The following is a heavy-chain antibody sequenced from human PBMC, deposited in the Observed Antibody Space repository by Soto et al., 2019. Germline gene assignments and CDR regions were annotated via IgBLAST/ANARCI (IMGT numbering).Heavy chain of an antibody. Sequence: PGESLKISCKGSGYSFTSYWIGWVRQMPGKGLEWMGIIYPGDSDTRYSPSFQGQVTISADKSISTAYLQWSSLKASGTAMYYCARQSGTAESDYYDYIWGSYRYHHYFDYWGQGTLVTVSS. J-gene: IGHJ4*02. CDR2: IYPGDSDT. D-gene: IGHD3-16*02. CDR1: GYSFTSYW. V-gene: IGHV5-51*01. CDR3: ARQSGTAESDYYDYIWGSYRYHHYFDY.